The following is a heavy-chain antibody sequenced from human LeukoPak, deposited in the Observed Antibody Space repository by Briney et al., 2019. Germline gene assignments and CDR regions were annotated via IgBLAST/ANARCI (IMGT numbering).Heavy chain of an antibody. D-gene: IGHD6-19*01. CDR3: ASGAVAGRYYYYYYYMDV. CDR2: IYTSGST. V-gene: IGHV4-4*07. J-gene: IGHJ6*03. CDR1: GGSISSYY. Sequence: RSETLSLTCTVSGGSISSYYWSWIRQPAGKGLEWIGRIYTSGSTNYNPSLKSRVTMSVDTSKNQFSLKLSSVTAADTAVYYCASGAVAGRYYYYYYYMDVWGKGTTVTVSS.